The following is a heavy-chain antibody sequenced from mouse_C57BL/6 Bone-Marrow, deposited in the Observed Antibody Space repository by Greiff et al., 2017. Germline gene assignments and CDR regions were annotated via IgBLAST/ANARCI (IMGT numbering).Heavy chain of an antibody. V-gene: IGHV3-6*01. J-gene: IGHJ4*01. CDR1: GYSITSGYY. D-gene: IGHD1-1*01. CDR2: ISYDGSN. CDR3: VVKSYYAMDY. Sequence: EVQLQQSGPGLVKPSQSLSLTCSVTGYSITSGYYWNWIRQFPGNKLEWMGYISYDGSNNYNPSLKNRISITRDPSKNQFCLKLNSVTTEDTATSSAVVKSYYAMDYWGQGTSVTVSS.